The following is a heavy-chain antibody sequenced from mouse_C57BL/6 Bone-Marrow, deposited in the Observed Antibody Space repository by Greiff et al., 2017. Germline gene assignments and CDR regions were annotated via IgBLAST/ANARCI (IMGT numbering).Heavy chain of an antibody. V-gene: IGHV14-2*01. CDR3: AFYYYGSSPCDMDY. J-gene: IGHJ4*01. D-gene: IGHD1-1*01. Sequence: EVQLQQSGAELVKPGASVKLSCTASGFNIKDYYMIWVKQRTEKGLEWIGRIDPEDGETKYAAKFQGKATITADTSSNTAYLQLSSLTSEETAVYYCAFYYYGSSPCDMDYWGQGTSVTVSS. CDR1: GFNIKDYY. CDR2: IDPEDGET.